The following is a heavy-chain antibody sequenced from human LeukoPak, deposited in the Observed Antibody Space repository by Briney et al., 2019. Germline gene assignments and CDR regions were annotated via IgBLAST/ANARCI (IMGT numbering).Heavy chain of an antibody. CDR1: GFTFSSYS. J-gene: IGHJ4*02. D-gene: IGHD4-17*01. CDR3: ARIGDYGDSSYYFDY. Sequence: PGGSLRLSCAASGFTFSSYSMSWVRQAPGKGLEWVSSISSSSSYIYYADSVKGRFTISRDNAKNSLYLQMNSLRAEDTAVYYCARIGDYGDSSYYFDYWGQGTLVTVSS. V-gene: IGHV3-21*01. CDR2: ISSSSSYI.